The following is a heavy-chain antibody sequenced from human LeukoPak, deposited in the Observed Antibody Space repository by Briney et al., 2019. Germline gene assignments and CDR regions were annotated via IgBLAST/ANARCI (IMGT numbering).Heavy chain of an antibody. Sequence: PGGSLRLSCAASGFTFSSYAMSWVRQAPGKGLEWVSAISGSGGSTYYADSVKGRFTISRDNSKNTLYLQMNSLRAEDTAVYYCAKAGAHYYDSSGYYPYRPIDAFDIWGQGTMATVSS. D-gene: IGHD3-22*01. CDR1: GFTFSSYA. CDR2: ISGSGGST. V-gene: IGHV3-23*01. J-gene: IGHJ3*02. CDR3: AKAGAHYYDSSGYYPYRPIDAFDI.